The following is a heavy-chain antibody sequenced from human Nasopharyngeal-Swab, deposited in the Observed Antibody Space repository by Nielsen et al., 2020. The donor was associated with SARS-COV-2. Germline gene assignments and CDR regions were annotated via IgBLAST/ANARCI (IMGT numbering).Heavy chain of an antibody. V-gene: IGHV3-74*01. J-gene: IGHJ4*02. D-gene: IGHD3-22*01. CDR2: INSDGSST. CDR3: ARDRGYSSGYEIDY. CDR1: GFTFSSYW. Sequence: GGSLRLSCAASGFTFSSYWMHWVRQAPGKGLVWVSRINSDGSSTSYADSVKGRFTISRDNAKNSLYLQMNSLRAEDTAVYFCARDRGYSSGYEIDYWGQGTLVTVSS.